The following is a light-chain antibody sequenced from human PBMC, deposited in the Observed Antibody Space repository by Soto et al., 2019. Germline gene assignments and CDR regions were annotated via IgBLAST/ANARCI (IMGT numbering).Light chain of an antibody. CDR2: GAS. Sequence: LRVTPSPSPPSASIGHTGTITCRASQDIGSVLAWYQQKPGTAPKVLISGASDLHGGVPSRFSGSGSRTDFTLTITHLQSEDFATYYCQHYLNYPITFGQGTRLENK. CDR1: QDIGSV. CDR3: QHYLNYPIT. V-gene: IGKV1-8*01. J-gene: IGKJ5*01.